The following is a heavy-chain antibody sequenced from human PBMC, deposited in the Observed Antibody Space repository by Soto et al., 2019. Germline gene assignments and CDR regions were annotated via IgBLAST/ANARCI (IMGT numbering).Heavy chain of an antibody. J-gene: IGHJ4*02. CDR3: ARSRNSAVADSFDF. CDR1: GFTFSRYA. Sequence: QVQVVESGGGVVQPGRSLRLSCAASGFTFSRYAIHWVRQAPGKGLEWVAVISRDGSNKYYVDSVKGRFTISRDNSKNTLYLQMNSLRDEDTAVYYCARSRNSAVADSFDFWGQVTLVTVSS. CDR2: ISRDGSNK. V-gene: IGHV3-30*04. D-gene: IGHD3-10*01.